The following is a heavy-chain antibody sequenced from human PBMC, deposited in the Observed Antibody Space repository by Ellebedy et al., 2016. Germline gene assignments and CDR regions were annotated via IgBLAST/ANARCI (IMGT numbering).Heavy chain of an antibody. CDR3: ARGVGSGWFDP. CDR2: ITAYNGNT. V-gene: IGHV1-18*01. CDR1: GYTFRNHA. Sequence: ASVKVSCKTSGYTFRNHAVTWVRQAPGQGLEWMGWITAYNGNTNYAQKLQGRVTVTTDTSTSTAYMELRSLRSDDTAVYYCARGVGSGWFDPWGQGTLVTVSS. J-gene: IGHJ5*02. D-gene: IGHD2-15*01.